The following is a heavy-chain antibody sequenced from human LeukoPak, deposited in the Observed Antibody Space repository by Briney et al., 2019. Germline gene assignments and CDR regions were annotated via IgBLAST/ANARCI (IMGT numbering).Heavy chain of an antibody. D-gene: IGHD6-13*01. V-gene: IGHV1-69*05. CDR1: GGTFSSYA. CDR3: ARDGAAAGTFKAFDI. J-gene: IGHJ3*02. Sequence: SVKVSCKASGGTFSSYAISWVRQAPGQGLEWMGGIIPIFGTANYAQKFQGRVTITTDESTSTAYMELSSLRSEDTAVYYCARDGAAAGTFKAFDIWGQGTMVTVSS. CDR2: IIPIFGTA.